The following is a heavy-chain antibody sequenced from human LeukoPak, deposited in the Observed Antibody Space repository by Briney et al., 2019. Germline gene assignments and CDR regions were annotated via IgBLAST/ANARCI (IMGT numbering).Heavy chain of an antibody. CDR1: GFTFSSYG. CDR2: IRYVGSNK. CDR3: AVGAAYDYVWGSPFPFDY. Sequence: PGGSLRLSCAASGFTFSSYGMHWVRQAPGKGLEWVTFIRYVGSNKYYADSVKGRFTISRDNSKNTLYLQMNSLRAEDTAVYYCAVGAAYDYVWGSPFPFDYWGQGTLVTVSS. J-gene: IGHJ4*02. D-gene: IGHD3-16*01. V-gene: IGHV3-30*02.